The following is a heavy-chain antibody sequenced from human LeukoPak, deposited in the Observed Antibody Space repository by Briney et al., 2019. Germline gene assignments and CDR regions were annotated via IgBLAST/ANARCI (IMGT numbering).Heavy chain of an antibody. D-gene: IGHD6-13*01. CDR3: TRVNWYSQLYWFDP. J-gene: IGHJ5*02. V-gene: IGHV6-1*01. CDR2: TYYRSKWYT. Sequence: SRTLSLTCAISGDSVSSKSAAWNWIRQSPSRGLEWLGRTYYRSKWYTDYAVSVQSRITINPDTSKNQFTLQLHSVTPDDTAVYYCTRVNWYSQLYWFDPWGQGILVTVSS. CDR1: GDSVSSKSAA.